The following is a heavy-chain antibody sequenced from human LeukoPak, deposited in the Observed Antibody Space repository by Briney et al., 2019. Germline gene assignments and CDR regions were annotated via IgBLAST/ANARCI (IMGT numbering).Heavy chain of an antibody. CDR2: IYYSGST. Sequence: SETLSLTCTVSGGSISSSSYYWGWLRQPPGKGLEWIGSIYYSGSTYYNPSLKSRVTISVDTSKNQFSLKLSSVTAADTAVYYCARHRIVVVPAVMDYWGQGTLVTVSS. CDR1: GGSISSSSYY. J-gene: IGHJ4*02. CDR3: ARHRIVVVPAVMDY. D-gene: IGHD2-2*01. V-gene: IGHV4-39*01.